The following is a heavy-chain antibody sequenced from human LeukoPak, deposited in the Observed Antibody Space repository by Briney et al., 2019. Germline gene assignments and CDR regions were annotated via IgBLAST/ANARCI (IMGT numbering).Heavy chain of an antibody. J-gene: IGHJ4*02. CDR1: GGSISSGSYY. Sequence: PSETLSLTCTVSGGSISSGSYYWSWIRQPAGKGLEWIGRIYTSGSTNYNPSLKSRVTMSADTSKNQFSLRLSSVTAADTAVYYCARDSYYYDSSGYYRFDYWGQGTLVTVSS. D-gene: IGHD3-22*01. CDR3: ARDSYYYDSSGYYRFDY. V-gene: IGHV4-61*02. CDR2: IYTSGST.